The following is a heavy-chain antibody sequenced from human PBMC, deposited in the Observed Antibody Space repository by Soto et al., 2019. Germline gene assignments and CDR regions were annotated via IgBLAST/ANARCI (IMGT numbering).Heavy chain of an antibody. J-gene: IGHJ4*02. CDR1: GGSISSYY. CDR3: GNLGDYYDSSGYYFDY. D-gene: IGHD3-22*01. CDR2: IYYSGST. Sequence: SETLSLTCTVSGGSISSYYWSWIRQPPGKGLEWIGYIYYSGSTNYNPSLKSRVTISVDTSKNQFSLKLSSVTAADTAVYYCGNLGDYYDSSGYYFDYWGQGTLVTVSS. V-gene: IGHV4-59*12.